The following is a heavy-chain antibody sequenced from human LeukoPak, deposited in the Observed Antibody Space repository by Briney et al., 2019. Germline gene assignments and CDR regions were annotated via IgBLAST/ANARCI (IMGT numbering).Heavy chain of an antibody. CDR3: ARDQLLTTVEFYFDY. Sequence: GGSLRLSCAASGFTFRSYSMNWVRQAPGKGLEWVSYISSTSTTIYYADSVKGRFTISRDNDKNSLYLQMNSLRAEDTAVYYCARDQLLTTVEFYFDYWGQGTLVTVSS. CDR1: GFTFRSYS. J-gene: IGHJ4*02. CDR2: ISSTSTTI. V-gene: IGHV3-48*01. D-gene: IGHD2-2*01.